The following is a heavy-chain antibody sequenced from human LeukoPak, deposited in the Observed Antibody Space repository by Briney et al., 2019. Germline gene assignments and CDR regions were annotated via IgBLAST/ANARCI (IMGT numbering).Heavy chain of an antibody. D-gene: IGHD6-19*01. V-gene: IGHV3-30*18. CDR2: ISYDGSNK. CDR3: AKSGSGWYPHYFDY. CDR1: GFTFSSYG. J-gene: IGHJ4*02. Sequence: GGSLRLSCAASGFTFSSYGMHWVRQAPGKGLEWVAVISYDGSNKYYADSVKGRFTISRDNSKNTLYLQMNSLRAEDTAVYYCAKSGSGWYPHYFDYWGQGTLVTVSS.